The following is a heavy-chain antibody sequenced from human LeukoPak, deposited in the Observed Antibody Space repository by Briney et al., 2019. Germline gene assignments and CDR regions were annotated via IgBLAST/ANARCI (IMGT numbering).Heavy chain of an antibody. J-gene: IGHJ3*02. CDR2: IKQDGSEK. D-gene: IGHD3-9*01. V-gene: IGHV3-7*03. CDR3: AKGFSYDILTGDAFDI. Sequence: HPGGSLRLSCEASRFTFSNYWMSWVRQAPGKGLEWVANIKQDGSEKYYVDSVKGRFTISRDNAKNSLYLQMNSLRAEDTALYYCAKGFSYDILTGDAFDIWGQGTMVTVSS. CDR1: RFTFSNYW.